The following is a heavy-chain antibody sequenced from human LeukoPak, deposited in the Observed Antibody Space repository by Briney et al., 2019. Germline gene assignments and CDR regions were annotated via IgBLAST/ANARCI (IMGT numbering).Heavy chain of an antibody. D-gene: IGHD5-24*01. J-gene: IGHJ4*02. CDR2: FYPRDSET. V-gene: IGHV5-51*01. CDR1: GYRFTSRW. CDR3: ARPLHGYIFDY. Sequence: GESLKISCKGSGYRFTSRWIAWVRQMPGKGLEWMGVFYPRDSETRYSPSFQGQVTFSADNSITTAYLQWSSLEASDTAMYYCARPLHGYIFDYWGQGTLVTVSS.